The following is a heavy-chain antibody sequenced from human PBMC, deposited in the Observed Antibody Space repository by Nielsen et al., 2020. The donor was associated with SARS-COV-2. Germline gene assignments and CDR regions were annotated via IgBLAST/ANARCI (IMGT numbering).Heavy chain of an antibody. CDR3: ARGSSTVTTYDY. V-gene: IGHV1-8*01. Sequence: ASVKVSCMASGYTFTSYDINWVRQATGQGLEWMGWMNPNSDNTGYAQKFQGRVTMTRNTSISTAYMELSSLRSEDTAVYYCARGSSTVTTYDYWGQGTLVTVSS. J-gene: IGHJ4*02. CDR1: GYTFTSYD. CDR2: MNPNSDNT. D-gene: IGHD4-17*01.